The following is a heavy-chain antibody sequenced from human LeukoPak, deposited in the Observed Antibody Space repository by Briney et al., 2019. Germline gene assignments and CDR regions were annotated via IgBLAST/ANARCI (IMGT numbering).Heavy chain of an antibody. Sequence: PSETLSLTCTVSGGSISSYYWSWIRQPAGKGLEWIGRIYTSGSTNYNPSLKRRVTMSVDTSKNQFSLKLSSVTAAYTALYYCARVSQHPFLAWLSYYGMDVWGPGPTVTAS. CDR3: ARVSQHPFLAWLSYYGMDV. D-gene: IGHD3-3*01. CDR1: GGSISSYY. CDR2: IYTSGST. V-gene: IGHV4-4*07. J-gene: IGHJ6*02.